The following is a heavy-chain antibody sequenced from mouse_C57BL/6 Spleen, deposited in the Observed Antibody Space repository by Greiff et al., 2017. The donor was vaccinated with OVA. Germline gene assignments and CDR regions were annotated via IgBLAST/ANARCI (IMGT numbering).Heavy chain of an antibody. CDR1: GYTFTDYY. CDR2: INPNNGGT. Sequence: VQLQQSGPELVKPGASVKISCKASGYTFTDYYMNWVKQSHGKSLEWIGDINPNNGGTSYNQKFKGKATLTVDKSSSTAYMELRSLTSEDSAVYYCATIITTVVNWYFDVWGTGTTVTVSS. CDR3: ATIITTVVNWYFDV. J-gene: IGHJ1*03. V-gene: IGHV1-26*01. D-gene: IGHD1-1*01.